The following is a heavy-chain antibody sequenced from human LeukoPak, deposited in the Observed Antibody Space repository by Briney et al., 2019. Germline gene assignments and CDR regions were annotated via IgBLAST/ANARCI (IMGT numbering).Heavy chain of an antibody. CDR2: IKQDGSAK. J-gene: IGHJ4*02. V-gene: IGHV3-7*01. CDR1: GFTFSNSA. CDR3: TRVDLANWNTGDD. D-gene: IGHD1/OR15-1a*01. Sequence: GGSLRLSCAASGFTFSNSAMYWVRQAPGKGLEWVANIKQDGSAKYYVDSVKGRFAISRDNAKNSLYLQMNSLRGEDTAVYYCTRVDLANWNTGDDWGQGTLVTVSS.